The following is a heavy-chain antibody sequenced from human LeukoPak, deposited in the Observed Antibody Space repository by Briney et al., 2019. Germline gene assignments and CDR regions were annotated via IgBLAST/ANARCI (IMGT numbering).Heavy chain of an antibody. V-gene: IGHV3-23*01. CDR3: AKDLVGGGYLTSTFDY. Sequence: GGSLRLSCAASGFTFSSYSMNWVRQAPGKGLEWVSAISGSGGSTYYADSVKGRFTISRDNSKNTLYLQMNSLRAEDTAVYYCAKDLVGGGYLTSTFDYWGQGSLVTVSS. CDR2: ISGSGGST. CDR1: GFTFSSYS. J-gene: IGHJ4*02. D-gene: IGHD5-12*01.